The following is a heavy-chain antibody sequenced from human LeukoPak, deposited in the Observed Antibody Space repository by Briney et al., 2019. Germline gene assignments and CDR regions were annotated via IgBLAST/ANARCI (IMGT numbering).Heavy chain of an antibody. CDR3: ARPRYYDSSGSTFDY. Sequence: GASVKVSYKASGYTFTGYYMHWVRQAPGQGLEWMGRINPNSGGTNYAQKFQGRVTMTRDTSISTAYMELSRLRSDDTAVYYCARPRYYDSSGSTFDYWGQGTLVTVSS. CDR2: INPNSGGT. CDR1: GYTFTGYY. J-gene: IGHJ4*02. V-gene: IGHV1-2*06. D-gene: IGHD3-22*01.